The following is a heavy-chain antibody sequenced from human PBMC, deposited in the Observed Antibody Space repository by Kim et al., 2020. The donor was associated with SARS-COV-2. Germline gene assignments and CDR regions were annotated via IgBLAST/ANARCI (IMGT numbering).Heavy chain of an antibody. CDR1: GYTFSGYY. CDR3: AREGSFWSGYRRTSHYYYGVDV. CDR2: INPDSGGT. V-gene: IGHV1-2*02. Sequence: ASVKVSCKASGYTFSGYYMHWVRQAPGQGLEWMGWINPDSGGTNYEQKFQGRVTMTRDTSISTAYMELRRLGSDDTAVYYCAREGSFWSGYRRTSHYYYGVDVWGQGTTVTVSS. J-gene: IGHJ6*02. D-gene: IGHD3-3*01.